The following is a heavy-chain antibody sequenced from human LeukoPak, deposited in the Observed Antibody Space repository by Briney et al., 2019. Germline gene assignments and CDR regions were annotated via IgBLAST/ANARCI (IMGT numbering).Heavy chain of an antibody. CDR1: GYNFNNFG. Sequence: ASLKVSCKASGYNFNNFGITWVRQAPGQGLEWMGWIGAYNGNTNYAQKFQGRISMTTDTSTSTAYMELRTLRSDDTAIYYCARTTGTVAFDIWGQGTMVTVSS. D-gene: IGHD1-1*01. V-gene: IGHV1-18*01. CDR3: ARTTGTVAFDI. CDR2: IGAYNGNT. J-gene: IGHJ3*02.